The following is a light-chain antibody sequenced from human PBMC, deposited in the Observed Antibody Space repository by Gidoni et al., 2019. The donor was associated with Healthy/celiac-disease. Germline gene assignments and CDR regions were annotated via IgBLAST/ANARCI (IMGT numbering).Light chain of an antibody. J-gene: IGKJ4*01. CDR2: AAS. CDR3: QQLNSYPPALT. V-gene: IGKV1-9*01. Sequence: IQLTQSPSFLSASVGDRVTITRRASQGISSYLAWYQQKPGKAPKLLIYAASTLQSGVPSRFSGSGSGTEFTLTISSLQPEDFATYYCQQLNSYPPALTFGGGTKVEIK. CDR1: QGISSY.